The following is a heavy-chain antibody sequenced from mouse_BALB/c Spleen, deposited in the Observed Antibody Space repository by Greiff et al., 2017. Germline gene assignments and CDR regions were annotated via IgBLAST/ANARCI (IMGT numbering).Heavy chain of an antibody. D-gene: IGHD1-1*01. Sequence: VQLQQPGAELVKPGASVKLSCKASGYSFTSYWMHWVKQRPGQGLEWIGYINPSTGYTEYNQKFKDKATLTADKSSSTAYMQLSSLTSEDSAVYYCARDYYGSSPYYFDYWGQGTTLTVSS. V-gene: IGHV1-7*01. CDR1: GYSFTSYW. CDR2: INPSTGYT. J-gene: IGHJ2*01. CDR3: ARDYYGSSPYYFDY.